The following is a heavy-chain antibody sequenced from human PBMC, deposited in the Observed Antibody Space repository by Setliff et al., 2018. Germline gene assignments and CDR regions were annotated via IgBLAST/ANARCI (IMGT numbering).Heavy chain of an antibody. CDR1: GFTFNTYW. D-gene: IGHD6-19*01. CDR3: AASHSGYFGY. CDR2: INQGGSEK. V-gene: IGHV3-7*03. J-gene: IGHJ4*02. Sequence: GESLKISCGASGFTFNTYWMGWVRQAPGKGPEWVANINQGGSEKHYVDSVKGRFTISRDNAKNSLFLQMNNLRAEDTAVYYCAASHSGYFGYWGQGTLVTVSS.